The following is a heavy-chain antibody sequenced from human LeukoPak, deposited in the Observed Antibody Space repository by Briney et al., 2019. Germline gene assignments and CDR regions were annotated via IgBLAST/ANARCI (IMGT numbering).Heavy chain of an antibody. Sequence: PSETLSLTCAVYGGSFSDYYWSWIRQPPGKGLEWIGEISHSGSTNYNPSLKSRVTISVDTSKNQFSLELSSVTAADTAIYACARGLLWFGELSPFDYWGQGTLVTVSS. J-gene: IGHJ4*02. CDR1: GGSFSDYY. D-gene: IGHD3-10*01. CDR3: ARGLLWFGELSPFDY. V-gene: IGHV4-34*01. CDR2: ISHSGST.